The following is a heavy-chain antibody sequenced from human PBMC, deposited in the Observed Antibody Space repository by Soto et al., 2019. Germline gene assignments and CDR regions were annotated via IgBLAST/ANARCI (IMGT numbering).Heavy chain of an antibody. CDR3: ARDRGYDAHDYYYNAMDV. J-gene: IGHJ6*02. Sequence: GGSLRLSCISSGFTFRTYTMNWVRQAPGKGLEWVSGIRGFSPYTFYAESVKGRFTISRDNAKNSLYLQMNSLRAEDTAVYYCARDRGYDAHDYYYNAMDVWGQGTTVTVS. CDR2: IRGFSPYT. D-gene: IGHD2-15*01. CDR1: GFTFRTYT. V-gene: IGHV3-21*01.